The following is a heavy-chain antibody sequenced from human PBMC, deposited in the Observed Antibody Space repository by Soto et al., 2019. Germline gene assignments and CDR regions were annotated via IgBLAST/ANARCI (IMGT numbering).Heavy chain of an antibody. J-gene: IGHJ6*02. D-gene: IGHD6-6*01. CDR2: IYYSGST. Sequence: PSEPLSLTCTVSGGSVSSGSYYWSWIRQPPGKGLEWIGYIYYSGSTNYNPSLKSRVTISVDTSKNQFSLKLSSVTAADTAVYYCARMRANSSSSGYYYYSMDVWGQGTTVTVSS. CDR1: GGSVSSGSYY. CDR3: ARMRANSSSSGYYYYSMDV. V-gene: IGHV4-61*01.